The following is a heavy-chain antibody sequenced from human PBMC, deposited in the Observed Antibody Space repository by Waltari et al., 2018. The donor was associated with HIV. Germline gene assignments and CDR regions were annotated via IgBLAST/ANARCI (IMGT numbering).Heavy chain of an antibody. CDR1: GGSFGGYY. V-gene: IGHV4-34*01. CDR3: ARVEEIAVAAVEAFDI. J-gene: IGHJ3*02. Sequence: QVQLQQWGAGLLKPSETLSLTCAVDGGSFGGYYGSWIRQPPGKGLGWIGEINHSGSTNYNPSLKSRVTISVDTSKNQFSLKLSSVTAADTAVYYCARVEEIAVAAVEAFDIWGQGTMVTVSS. D-gene: IGHD6-19*01. CDR2: INHSGST.